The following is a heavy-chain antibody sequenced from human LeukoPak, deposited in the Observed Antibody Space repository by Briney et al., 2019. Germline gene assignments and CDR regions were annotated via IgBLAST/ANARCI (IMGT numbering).Heavy chain of an antibody. Sequence: SVKVSCKASGGTFSSYAISWVRQAPGQGLEWIGRIIPILGIANYAQKFQGRVTITADKSTSTAYMELSSLRSEDTAVYYCASSRQQLVADFDYWGQGTLVTVSS. D-gene: IGHD6-13*01. J-gene: IGHJ4*02. V-gene: IGHV1-69*04. CDR2: IIPILGIA. CDR1: GGTFSSYA. CDR3: ASSRQQLVADFDY.